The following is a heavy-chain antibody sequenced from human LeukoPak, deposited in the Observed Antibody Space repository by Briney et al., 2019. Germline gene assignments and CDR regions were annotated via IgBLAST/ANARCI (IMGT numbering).Heavy chain of an antibody. J-gene: IGHJ5*02. V-gene: IGHV3-23*01. CDR2: ISGSGGST. CDR3: AKDRVASSWFNWFDP. D-gene: IGHD6-13*01. CDR1: GFSFSSYA. Sequence: SRGSLRLSCAASGFSFSSYAMSWVRQAPGKWLEWVSAISGSGGSTYYADSVKGRFTISRDNSKNTLYLQMNSLRAEDTAVYYCAKDRVASSWFNWFDPWGQGTLVTVSS.